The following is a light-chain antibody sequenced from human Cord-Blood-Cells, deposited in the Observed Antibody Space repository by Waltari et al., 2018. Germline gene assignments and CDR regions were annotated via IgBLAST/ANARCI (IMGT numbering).Light chain of an antibody. Sequence: QSALTQPPSASGSPGQSVTIPCTGTSSDVGGYNYVSWYQQHPVKAPKLVIYEVSKRPSGVPDRFSGAKSGNTASLTVAGLQAEDEADYYGSSYAGSNKVVFGGGTKLTVL. CDR3: SSYAGSNKVV. CDR1: SSDVGGYNY. V-gene: IGLV2-8*01. CDR2: EVS. J-gene: IGLJ2*01.